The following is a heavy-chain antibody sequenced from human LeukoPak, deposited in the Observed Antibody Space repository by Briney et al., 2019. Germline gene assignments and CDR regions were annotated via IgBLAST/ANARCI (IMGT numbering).Heavy chain of an antibody. Sequence: PSQTLSLTCAVSGGSISSGGYSWSWIRQPPGKGLEWIGYIYYSGSTYYNPSLKSRVTISVDTSKNQFSLKLSSVTAADTAVYYCARVLPDYDILTANDAFDIWGQGTMVTVSS. J-gene: IGHJ3*02. CDR2: IYYSGST. CDR3: ARVLPDYDILTANDAFDI. CDR1: GGSISSGGYS. D-gene: IGHD3-9*01. V-gene: IGHV4-30-4*07.